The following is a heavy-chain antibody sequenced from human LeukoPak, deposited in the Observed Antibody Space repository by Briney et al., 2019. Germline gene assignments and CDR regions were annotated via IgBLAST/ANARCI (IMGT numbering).Heavy chain of an antibody. J-gene: IGHJ5*02. CDR1: GFTFTDTY. CDR2: ISLSGTDI. Sequence: GGSLRLSCAVSGFTFTDTYMTWIRQAPGKGLESLSYISLSGTDISYADSVKGRFTISRDNAKNTLYLQMNSLRAEDTAVYYCAKDDNYIRFLSWGQGTLVTVSS. CDR3: AKDDNYIRFLS. V-gene: IGHV3-11*01. D-gene: IGHD3-16*01.